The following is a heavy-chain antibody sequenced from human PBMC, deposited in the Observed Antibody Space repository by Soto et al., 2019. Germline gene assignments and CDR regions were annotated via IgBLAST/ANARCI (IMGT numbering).Heavy chain of an antibody. V-gene: IGHV1-3*01. CDR2: INAGNGNT. D-gene: IGHD3-16*02. CDR3: AKALGELSPESYDY. Sequence: GASVKVSCKASGYTFTSYAMHWVRQAPGQRLEWMGWINAGNGNTKYSQKFQGRVTITRDTSASTAYMELNSLRPEDTAVYYCAKALGELSPESYDYWGQGTLVTVSS. J-gene: IGHJ4*02. CDR1: GYTFTSYA.